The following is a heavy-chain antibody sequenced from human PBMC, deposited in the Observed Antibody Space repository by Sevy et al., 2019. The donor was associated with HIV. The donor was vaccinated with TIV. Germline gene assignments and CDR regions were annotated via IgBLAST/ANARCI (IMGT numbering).Heavy chain of an antibody. Sequence: GGSLRLSCEASGFTFSSYWMSWVRQAPGKGLEWVANIKEDGSVKYYVESVKGRFTISRDNAKNSVYLQMNSLRAEDAALYYCVRCMGAAGSYWGLGTLVTVSS. CDR2: IKEDGSVK. J-gene: IGHJ4*02. D-gene: IGHD6-13*01. V-gene: IGHV3-7*01. CDR1: GFTFSSYW. CDR3: VRCMGAAGSY.